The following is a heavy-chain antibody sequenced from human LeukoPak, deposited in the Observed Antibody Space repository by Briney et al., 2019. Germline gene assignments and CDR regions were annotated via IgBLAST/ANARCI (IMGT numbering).Heavy chain of an antibody. J-gene: IGHJ4*02. CDR1: GFTFSTYA. V-gene: IGHV3-23*01. CDR2: ISGRGVST. D-gene: IGHD3-10*01. Sequence: RGSLRLSCAASGFTFSTYAMSWVRQAPGKGLEWVSAISGRGVSTYYADSVKGRFTISRDNAKNSLYLQMNSLRAEDAAVYYCARYYGSERTLDSWGQGTLVTVSS. CDR3: ARYYGSERTLDS.